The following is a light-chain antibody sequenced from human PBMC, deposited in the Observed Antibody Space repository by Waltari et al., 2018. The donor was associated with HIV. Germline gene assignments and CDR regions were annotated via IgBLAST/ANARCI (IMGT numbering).Light chain of an antibody. V-gene: IGKV2-28*01. CDR3: METLQTPRLT. J-gene: IGKJ4*01. CDR1: QSLLHTNGYNY. Sequence: DIVLTQSPLSLPVTPGEPASISCRSSQSLLHTNGYNYLDWYLQKPVQSPQLLIYLGSNRASGVPDRFSGSGSGTDFTLKISRVEAEDVGVYYCMETLQTPRLTFGGGTKVEIK. CDR2: LGS.